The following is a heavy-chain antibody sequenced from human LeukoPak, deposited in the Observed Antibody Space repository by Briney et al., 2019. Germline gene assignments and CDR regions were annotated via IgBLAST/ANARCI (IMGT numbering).Heavy chain of an antibody. CDR2: ISSSGSTI. J-gene: IGHJ6*04. Sequence: GGSLRLSCAASGFTFSSYEMNWVRQAPGNGLEWFSYISSSGSTIYYADSVKGRVTISRDNAKSSLYLQMNSLRAEDTAVYYCARDGYCSSTSCYYYYGMDVWGKGTTVTVSS. CDR1: GFTFSSYE. V-gene: IGHV3-48*03. D-gene: IGHD2-2*03. CDR3: ARDGYCSSTSCYYYYGMDV.